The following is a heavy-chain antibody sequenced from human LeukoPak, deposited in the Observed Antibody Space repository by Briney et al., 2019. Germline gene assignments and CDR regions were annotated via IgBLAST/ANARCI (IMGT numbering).Heavy chain of an antibody. Sequence: VSVTVSCMASGYWFHEKHIQGVRQAPGQGAEGMGWVNPNTGAPDPAQQFHSTLTMTRDPSIRTPSMDLSGLGLDDTGIYYSARAGDASTGHYDPPHFWGQGTMVTVSS. D-gene: IGHD2-8*02. CDR1: GYWFHEKH. CDR3: ARAGDASTGHYDPPHF. J-gene: IGHJ3*01. V-gene: IGHV1-2*02. CDR2: VNPNTGAP.